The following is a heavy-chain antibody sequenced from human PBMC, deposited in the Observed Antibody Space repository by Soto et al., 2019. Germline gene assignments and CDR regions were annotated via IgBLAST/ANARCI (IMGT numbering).Heavy chain of an antibody. D-gene: IGHD6-13*01. CDR3: ARSSCPLH. CDR1: GFTFSAYW. CDR2: IKEDGSEK. V-gene: IGHV3-7*03. Sequence: GGSLRLSCAASGFTFSAYWMSWVRQAPGKGLEWVAFIKEDGSEKYYVDSVKGRFTISRDNAKNLAYLQMNNLRADDTAVYYCARSSCPLHWGQGTVVTVSS. J-gene: IGHJ4*02.